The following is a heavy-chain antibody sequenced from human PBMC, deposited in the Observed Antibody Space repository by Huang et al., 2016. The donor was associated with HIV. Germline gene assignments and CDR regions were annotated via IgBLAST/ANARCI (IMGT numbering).Heavy chain of an antibody. CDR1: GGSISSSSYY. V-gene: IGHV4-39*01. D-gene: IGHD2-15*01. CDR2: IYYSGST. Sequence: QLQLQESGPGLVKPSETLSLTCTVSGGSISSSSYYWGWIRRPPGKGLEWSGSIYYSGSTYYNPSLKSRVNISVDTSKNQFSLKLSSVTAADTAVYYCRGDIVVVVAATRYYFDYWGQGTLVTVSS. J-gene: IGHJ4*02. CDR3: RGDIVVVVAATRYYFDY.